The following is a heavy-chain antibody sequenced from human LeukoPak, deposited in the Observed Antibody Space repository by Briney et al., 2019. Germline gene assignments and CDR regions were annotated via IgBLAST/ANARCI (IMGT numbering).Heavy chain of an antibody. D-gene: IGHD1-26*01. CDR1: GGTFSSYA. CDR2: IIPIFGTA. J-gene: IGHJ4*02. Sequence: GASVKVSCKASGGTFSSYAINWVRQAPGQGLEWMGGIIPIFGTANYAQKFQGRVTISTDESTSTAYMELSSLRSEDTAMYYCARVFARSGEISGSYYYYWGQGTLVTVSS. CDR3: ARVFARSGEISGSYYYY. V-gene: IGHV1-69*05.